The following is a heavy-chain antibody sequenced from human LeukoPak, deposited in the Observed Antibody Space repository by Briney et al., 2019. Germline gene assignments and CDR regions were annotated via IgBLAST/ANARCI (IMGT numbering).Heavy chain of an antibody. CDR3: ARDTVNGPFVISLDL. CDR1: GFSLRSSE. CDR2: INSANNVQ. J-gene: IGHJ5*02. D-gene: IGHD2-8*01. V-gene: IGHV3-48*03. Sequence: GGSLRLSCAASGFSLRSSEMNWVRQAPGKGPEWVAHINSANNVQYYTDSVRGRFTMSRDNAKDLLFLQMNSLRDDDTAVYYCARDTVNGPFVISLDLWGQGVLVTVSS.